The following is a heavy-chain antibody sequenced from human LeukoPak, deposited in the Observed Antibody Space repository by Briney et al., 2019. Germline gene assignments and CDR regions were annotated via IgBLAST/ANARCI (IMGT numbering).Heavy chain of an antibody. Sequence: GGSLRLSCAASGFPFSTYSMNWVRQAPGKGLEWVASIGTGGDYMYYADSLKGRFTISRDSAKNSLYLQMNSRRAEDTAVYYCARGYQSLDYWGQGTLVTVSS. J-gene: IGHJ4*02. CDR1: GFPFSTYS. CDR3: ARGYQSLDY. D-gene: IGHD2-2*01. CDR2: IGTGGDYM. V-gene: IGHV3-21*01.